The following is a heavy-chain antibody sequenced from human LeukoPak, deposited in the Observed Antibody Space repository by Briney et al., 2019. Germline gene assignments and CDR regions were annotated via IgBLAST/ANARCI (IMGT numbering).Heavy chain of an antibody. CDR1: GFTFGDYA. V-gene: IGHV3-49*04. J-gene: IGHJ4*02. Sequence: QPGRSLRLSCTASGFTFGDYAMSWVRQAPGKGLEWVGFIRSKAYGGTIEYGAAVKGRFTISRDDSKRIAYLQMNSLKTEDTAVYYCTRGSGYFSGNLGWFDFWGQGTLVTVSS. D-gene: IGHD3-3*01. CDR2: IRSKAYGGTI. CDR3: TRGSGYFSGNLGWFDF.